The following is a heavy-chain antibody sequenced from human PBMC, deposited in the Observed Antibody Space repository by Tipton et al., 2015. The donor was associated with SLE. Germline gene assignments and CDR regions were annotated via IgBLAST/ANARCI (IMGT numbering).Heavy chain of an antibody. Sequence: GSLRLSCLASGFAFSNNAMSWVRQAPGKGLEWVSAIHGSDDTTHYADSVKGRFTISRDTSRNTLYLQMNSLRAEDTAVYFCTRGGNWNTHWYFDLWGRGTLVTVSS. V-gene: IGHV3-23*01. D-gene: IGHD1/OR15-1a*01. CDR2: IHGSDDTT. CDR3: TRGGNWNTHWYFDL. CDR1: GFAFSNNA. J-gene: IGHJ2*01.